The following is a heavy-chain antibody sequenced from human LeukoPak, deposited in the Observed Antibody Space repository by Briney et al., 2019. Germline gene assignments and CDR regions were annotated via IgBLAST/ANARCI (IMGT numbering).Heavy chain of an antibody. Sequence: APVKVSCKASGYTFTSYGISWVRQAPGQGLEWMGWISAYNGNTNYAQKLQGRVTMTTDTSTSTAYMELRSLRSDDTAVYYCARISYGAAAGTQLEYWGQGTLVTVSS. CDR2: ISAYNGNT. D-gene: IGHD6-13*01. J-gene: IGHJ4*02. CDR3: ARISYGAAAGTQLEY. V-gene: IGHV1-18*01. CDR1: GYTFTSYG.